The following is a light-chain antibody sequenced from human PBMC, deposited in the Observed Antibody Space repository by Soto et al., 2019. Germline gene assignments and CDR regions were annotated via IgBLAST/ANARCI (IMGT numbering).Light chain of an antibody. V-gene: IGLV1-47*01. Sequence: QSALTQPPSASGTPGQRVTISCSGSSSNIGSNYVYWYQQLPGTAPKLLIYKNNQRPSGVPDRFSGSKSGTSASLAISGLRSEDDADYYCAAWDDSLSGVVFGGGTKLTVL. CDR1: SSNIGSNY. J-gene: IGLJ2*01. CDR3: AAWDDSLSGVV. CDR2: KNN.